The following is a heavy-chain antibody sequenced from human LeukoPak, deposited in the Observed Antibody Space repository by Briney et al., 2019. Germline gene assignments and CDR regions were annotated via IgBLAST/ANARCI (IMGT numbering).Heavy chain of an antibody. CDR1: GGSFSGYY. V-gene: IGHV4-34*01. CDR3: ARHGPGIAAAGTNWFDP. Sequence: SETLSLTCAVYGGSFSGYYWSWIRQPPGKGLEWIGEINHSGSTNYNPSLKSRVTISVDTSKNQFSLKLSSVTAADTAVYYCARHGPGIAAAGTNWFDPWGQGTLVTVSS. CDR2: INHSGST. D-gene: IGHD6-13*01. J-gene: IGHJ5*02.